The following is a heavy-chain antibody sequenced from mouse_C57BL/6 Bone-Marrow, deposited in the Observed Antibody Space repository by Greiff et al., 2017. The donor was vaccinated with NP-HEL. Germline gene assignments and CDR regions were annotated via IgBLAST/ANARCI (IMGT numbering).Heavy chain of an antibody. CDR1: GFTFSDYY. CDR2: ISNGGGST. J-gene: IGHJ3*01. CDR3: ARPHGNYFAWFAY. D-gene: IGHD2-1*01. V-gene: IGHV5-12*01. Sequence: EVNLVESGGGLVQPGGSLKLSCAASGFTFSDYYMYWVRQTPEKRLEWVAYISNGGGSTYYPDTVKGRFTISRDNAKNTLYLQMSRLKSEDTAMYYCARPHGNYFAWFAYWGQGTLVTVSA.